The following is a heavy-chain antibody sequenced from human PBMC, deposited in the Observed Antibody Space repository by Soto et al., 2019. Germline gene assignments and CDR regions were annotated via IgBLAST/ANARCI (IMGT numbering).Heavy chain of an antibody. V-gene: IGHV1-18*01. Sequence: QVQLVQSGAEVRKPGASVRVSCKTSGYTFSSYTISWVRQAPGQGLEWMGWISPYNGNTEYAQKFQGRVTMTTDASTSTAYMELRSLTSDDTAVYFCARADYGDDDYWGQGTLATVSS. CDR3: ARADYGDDDY. D-gene: IGHD4-17*01. CDR1: GYTFSSYT. CDR2: ISPYNGNT. J-gene: IGHJ4*02.